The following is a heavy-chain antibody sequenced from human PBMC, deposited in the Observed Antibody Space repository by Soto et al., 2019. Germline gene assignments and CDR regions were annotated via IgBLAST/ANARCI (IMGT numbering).Heavy chain of an antibody. Sequence: PGGSLSLSCAASGFTFSSYWMSWVRQAPRKGLEWVAKKKQDGSEKYYVDSVKGRFTISRDNAKNSLYLQMNILRAEDTAVYYCARVYGYCSGGSCYHHYYYYYYMDVWGKGTTVTVSS. CDR2: KKQDGSEK. CDR1: GFTFSSYW. J-gene: IGHJ6*03. D-gene: IGHD2-15*01. CDR3: ARVYGYCSGGSCYHHYYYYYYMDV. V-gene: IGHV3-7*01.